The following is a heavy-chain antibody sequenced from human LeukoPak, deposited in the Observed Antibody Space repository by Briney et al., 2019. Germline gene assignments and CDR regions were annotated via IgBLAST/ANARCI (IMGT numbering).Heavy chain of an antibody. D-gene: IGHD6-19*01. Sequence: PGGSLRLSYAASGFTFSSYSMNWVRQAPGKGLEWVSSISSRSSYIDYADSLKGRFTISRDNAKNSLYLQMNSLRAEDTAVYYCARGKEPVAGSLSHFDYWGQGTLVTVSS. J-gene: IGHJ4*02. CDR3: ARGKEPVAGSLSHFDY. CDR2: ISSRSSYI. CDR1: GFTFSSYS. V-gene: IGHV3-21*01.